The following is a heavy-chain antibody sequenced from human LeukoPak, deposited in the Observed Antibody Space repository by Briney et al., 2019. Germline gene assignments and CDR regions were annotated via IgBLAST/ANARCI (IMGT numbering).Heavy chain of an antibody. Sequence: PGGSLRLSCAASGFTFSSYAMSWVRQAPGKGLEWVANIKQDRSEKYYVDSVKGRFTISRDNAKNSLYLQMNSLRAEDTAVYYCARVKAYNDYVWGSYRTSWVFDYWGQGTLVTVSS. V-gene: IGHV3-7*01. CDR3: ARVKAYNDYVWGSYRTSWVFDY. CDR1: GFTFSSYA. CDR2: IKQDRSEK. J-gene: IGHJ4*02. D-gene: IGHD3-16*02.